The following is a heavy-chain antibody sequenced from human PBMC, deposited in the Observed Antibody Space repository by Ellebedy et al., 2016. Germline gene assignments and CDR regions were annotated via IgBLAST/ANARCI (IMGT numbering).Heavy chain of an antibody. CDR2: MWHDGSKK. CDR1: GFTFSNYG. J-gene: IGHJ6*02. D-gene: IGHD3-9*01. CDR3: ARELLYDILTGYYRDYGMDV. V-gene: IGHV3-33*01. Sequence: GESLKISXAASGFTFSNYGIHWVRQAPGKGLEWVAVMWHDGSKKYYADSVKGRFTISRDNSKNTLYLQMNGLRAEDTAVYYCARELLYDILTGYYRDYGMDVWGQGTTVTVS.